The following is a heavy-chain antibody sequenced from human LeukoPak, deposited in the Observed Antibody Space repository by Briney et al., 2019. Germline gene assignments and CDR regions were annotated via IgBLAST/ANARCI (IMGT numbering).Heavy chain of an antibody. CDR1: GFTFTSYW. Sequence: QSGGSLRLSCAASGFTFTSYWMNWVRQAPGKGLVWVSRINSDGSSTSYADSVKGRFTISRDNAKNTLYLQMNSLRAEDTAVYYCAGASRMTTVSSWGQGTLVTVSS. CDR2: INSDGSST. J-gene: IGHJ5*02. V-gene: IGHV3-74*01. D-gene: IGHD4-17*01. CDR3: AGASRMTTVSS.